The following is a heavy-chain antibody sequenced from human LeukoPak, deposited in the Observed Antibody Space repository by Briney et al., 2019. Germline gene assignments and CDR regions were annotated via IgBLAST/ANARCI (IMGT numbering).Heavy chain of an antibody. CDR2: ISSSSTI. CDR3: ARWQQLAA. D-gene: IGHD6-13*01. Sequence: GGSLRLSCAGSGFTFSGFAMHWVRQAPGKGLERVSYISSSSTIYYADSVKGRFTISRDNAKNSLYLQMNSLRAEDTAVYYCARWQQLAAWGQGTLVTVSS. J-gene: IGHJ4*02. CDR1: GFTFSGFA. V-gene: IGHV3-48*01.